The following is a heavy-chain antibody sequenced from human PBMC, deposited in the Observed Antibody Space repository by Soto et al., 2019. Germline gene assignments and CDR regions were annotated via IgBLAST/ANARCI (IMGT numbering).Heavy chain of an antibody. CDR2: ISAYNGNT. CDR3: ARRRGYSSVPDLSYYGMDV. D-gene: IGHD6-19*01. CDR1: GYTFTSYG. V-gene: IGHV1-18*04. Sequence: WASVKVSCKASGYTFTSYGISWVRQAPGQGLEWMGWISAYNGNTNYAQKLQGRVTMTTDTSTSTAYMELRSLRSDDTAVYYCARRRGYSSVPDLSYYGMDVWAQGTTVTVSS. J-gene: IGHJ6*02.